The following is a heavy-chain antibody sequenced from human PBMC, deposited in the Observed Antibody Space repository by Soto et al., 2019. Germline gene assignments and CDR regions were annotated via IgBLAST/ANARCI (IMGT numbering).Heavy chain of an antibody. J-gene: IGHJ4*02. CDR1: GGSISSGGYY. Sequence: SETLSLTCTVSGGSISSGGYYWSWIRQHPGKGLEWIGYIYYSGSTYYNPSLKSRVTISVDTSKNQFSLKLSSVTAADTAVYYCASSVGTPKRFDYWGQGTLVTVSS. D-gene: IGHD2-15*01. CDR3: ASSVGTPKRFDY. V-gene: IGHV4-31*03. CDR2: IYYSGST.